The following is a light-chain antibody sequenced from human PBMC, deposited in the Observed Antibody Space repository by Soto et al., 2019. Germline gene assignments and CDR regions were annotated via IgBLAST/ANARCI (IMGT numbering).Light chain of an antibody. V-gene: IGKV3-15*01. CDR1: ESARTS. J-gene: IGKJ1*01. CDR2: GAS. Sequence: EVVLTQSPATLSVSPGERATLSCRASESARTSLAWYQQKPGRSPSLLIFGASTRATGLPARFSGSGSGKEFTLTISSLQSEDSAVYYCQQYNDWWTFGQGTKVDIK. CDR3: QQYNDWWT.